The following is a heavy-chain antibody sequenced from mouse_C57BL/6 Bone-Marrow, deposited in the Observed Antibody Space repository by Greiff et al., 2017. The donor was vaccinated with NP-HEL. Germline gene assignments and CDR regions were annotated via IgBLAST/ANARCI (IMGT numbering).Heavy chain of an antibody. J-gene: IGHJ4*01. V-gene: IGHV8-12*01. CDR1: GFSLSTSGMG. D-gene: IGHD2-1*01. CDR3: ARRTSTCMDY. Sequence: QVTLKECGPGILQSSQTLSLTCFFSGFSLSTSGMGVSWIRQPSGKGLEWLAHIYWDDDKRYNPSLKSRLTISKDTSRNQVFLKITSVDTADTATYYCARRTSTCMDYWGQGTSVTVSS. CDR2: IYWDDDK.